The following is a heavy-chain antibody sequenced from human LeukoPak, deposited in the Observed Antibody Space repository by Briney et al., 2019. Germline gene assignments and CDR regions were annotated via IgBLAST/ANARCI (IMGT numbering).Heavy chain of an antibody. D-gene: IGHD2-15*01. J-gene: IGHJ6*02. V-gene: IGHV3-30*18. CDR1: EFTFSSYA. Sequence: SGRSLRLSCAASEFTFSSYAMHWVRQAPGKGLEWVAVMSYDGGHKYYADSVKGRFTISRDNSKNTLYLQMNSLRAEDTAVYYCAKGQLVDYGMDVWGQGTTVTVSS. CDR3: AKGQLVDYGMDV. CDR2: MSYDGGHK.